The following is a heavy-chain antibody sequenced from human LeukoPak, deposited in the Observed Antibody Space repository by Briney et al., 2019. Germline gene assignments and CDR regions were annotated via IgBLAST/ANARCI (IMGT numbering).Heavy chain of an antibody. D-gene: IGHD2-15*01. CDR2: INPNSGGP. CDR1: GYTFTDYF. V-gene: IGHV1-2*02. Sequence: ASVKVPCKASGYTFTDYFMHWVRQAPGQGLEWLGWINPNSGGPNYAQKFQDRVTMTRDTSISTAYMELSRLRSDDTAVYYCARGGYCTGGSCYTSWFDPWGQGTLVTVSS. J-gene: IGHJ5*02. CDR3: ARGGYCTGGSCYTSWFDP.